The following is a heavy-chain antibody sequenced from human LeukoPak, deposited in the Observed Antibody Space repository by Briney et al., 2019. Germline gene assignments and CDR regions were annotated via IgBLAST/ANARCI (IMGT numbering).Heavy chain of an antibody. V-gene: IGHV1-8*03. CDR2: MNSKSGNT. J-gene: IGHJ5*02. CDR3: ARPYCSSASCSRWFDP. D-gene: IGHD2-2*01. Sequence: ASVKVSCNASGYTFTAYDINWVRQATGQGLEWMGWMNSKSGNTGYAQKFQAGVTFTMNASITTAYMEMNSLTSEDTAIYYCARPYCSSASCSRWFDPWGQGTLVTVSS. CDR1: GYTFTAYD.